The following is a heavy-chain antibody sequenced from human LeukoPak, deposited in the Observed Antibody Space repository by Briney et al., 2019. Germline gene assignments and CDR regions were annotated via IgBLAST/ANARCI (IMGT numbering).Heavy chain of an antibody. CDR1: GYTFTSYG. Sequence: ASVKVSCKASGYTFTSYGISWVRQAPGRGLEWMGWISAYNGNTNYAQKLQGRVTMTTDTSTSTAYMELRSLRSDDTAVYYCARLLWFGEFYGMDVWGQGTTVTVSS. CDR3: ARLLWFGEFYGMDV. J-gene: IGHJ6*02. CDR2: ISAYNGNT. V-gene: IGHV1-18*01. D-gene: IGHD3-10*01.